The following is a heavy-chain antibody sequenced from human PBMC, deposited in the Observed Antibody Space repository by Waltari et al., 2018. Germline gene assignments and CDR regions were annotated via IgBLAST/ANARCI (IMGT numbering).Heavy chain of an antibody. Sequence: QVQLQEPAPGLVKPSGTLSPTSAVSWGSISSSNWWSGVRQPPGKGPGWIGEIYHSGSTNYNPSLKSRVTISVDKSKNQFSLKLSSVTAADTAVYYCASWAGTYYDYIWGSSQNAFDIWGQGTMVTVSS. J-gene: IGHJ3*02. CDR1: WGSISSSNW. CDR3: ASWAGTYYDYIWGSSQNAFDI. D-gene: IGHD3-16*01. CDR2: IYHSGST. V-gene: IGHV4-4*02.